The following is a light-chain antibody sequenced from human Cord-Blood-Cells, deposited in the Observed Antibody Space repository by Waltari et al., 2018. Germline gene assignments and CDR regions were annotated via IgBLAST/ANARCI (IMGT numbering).Light chain of an antibody. Sequence: DIQMTQSPSSLSASVGDRVTITCRASQSISSYLNWYQQKPGKAPKLLIYAASSLQSGVPSRFSGSGSETDFTLNISSLQPEDFATYYCQQSYSTPPLTFGGGTKVEIK. V-gene: IGKV1-39*01. CDR3: QQSYSTPPLT. J-gene: IGKJ4*01. CDR2: AAS. CDR1: QSISSY.